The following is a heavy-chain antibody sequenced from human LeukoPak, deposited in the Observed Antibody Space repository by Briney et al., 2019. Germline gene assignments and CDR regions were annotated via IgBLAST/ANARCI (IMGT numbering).Heavy chain of an antibody. V-gene: IGHV4-39*01. CDR1: GGSISSSSYY. J-gene: IGHJ6*02. Sequence: SETLSLTCTVSGGSISSSSYYWGWIRQPPGKGLEWIGSIYYSGSTYYNPSLKSRVTISVDTSKNQFSLKLSSVTAADTAEYYCARTGHGYYYYGMDVWGQGTTVTVSS. CDR2: IYYSGST. D-gene: IGHD3-10*01. CDR3: ARTGHGYYYYGMDV.